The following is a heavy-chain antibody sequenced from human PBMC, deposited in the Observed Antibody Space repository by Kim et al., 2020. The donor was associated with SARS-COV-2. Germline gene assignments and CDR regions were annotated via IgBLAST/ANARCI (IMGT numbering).Heavy chain of an antibody. CDR2: INPSGGST. CDR1: GYTFTSYY. V-gene: IGHV1-46*01. CDR3: ARGGNGSGRENYYGMDV. J-gene: IGHJ6*02. D-gene: IGHD3-10*01. Sequence: ASVKVSCKASGYTFTSYYMHWVRQAPGQGLEWMGIINPSGGSTSYAQKFQGRVTMTRDTSTSTVYMELSSLRSEDTAVYYCARGGNGSGRENYYGMDVWGQGTTVTVSS.